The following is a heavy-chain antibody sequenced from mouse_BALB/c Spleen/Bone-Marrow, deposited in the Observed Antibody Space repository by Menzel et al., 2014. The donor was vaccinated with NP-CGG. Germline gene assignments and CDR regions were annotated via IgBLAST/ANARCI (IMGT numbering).Heavy chain of an antibody. CDR2: ISSGGSYT. CDR1: GFTFSSYA. V-gene: IGHV5-9-3*01. D-gene: IGHD1-1*02. J-gene: IGHJ2*01. CDR3: ARQLLWYYFDY. Sequence: DVKLVESGGGLVKPGGSLKLSCAASGFTFSSYAMSWVRQTPEKRLEWVATISSGGSYTYYPDSVKGRFTISRDNAKNTLYLQMSSLRSEDTAMYYCARQLLWYYFDYRGQGTTLTVS.